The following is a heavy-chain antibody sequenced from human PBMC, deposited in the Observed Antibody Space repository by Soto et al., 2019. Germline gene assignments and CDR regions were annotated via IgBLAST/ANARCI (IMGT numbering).Heavy chain of an antibody. V-gene: IGHV5-51*01. CDR1: GYSFTSYW. D-gene: IGHD3-22*01. Sequence: PGESLKISCKGSGYSFTSYWIGWVRQMPGKGLEWMGIIYPGDSDTRYSPSFQGQVTISADKSISTAYLQWSSLKASDTAMYYCARRVAKYYDIGGDAFDIWGQGTMVTVSS. CDR2: IYPGDSDT. J-gene: IGHJ3*02. CDR3: ARRVAKYYDIGGDAFDI.